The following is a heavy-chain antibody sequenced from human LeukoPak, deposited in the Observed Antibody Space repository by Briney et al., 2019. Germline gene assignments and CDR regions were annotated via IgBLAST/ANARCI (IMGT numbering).Heavy chain of an antibody. CDR2: IIPIFGTA. CDR1: GGTFSSYA. V-gene: IGHV1-69*05. Sequence: ASVKVSCRASGGTFSSYAISWVRQAPGQGLEWMGGIIPIFGTANYAQKFQGRVTITTDESTSTAYMELSSLRSEDTAVYYCASGSGSPRGHYFDYWGQGTLVTVSS. CDR3: ASGSGSPRGHYFDY. J-gene: IGHJ4*02. D-gene: IGHD3-10*01.